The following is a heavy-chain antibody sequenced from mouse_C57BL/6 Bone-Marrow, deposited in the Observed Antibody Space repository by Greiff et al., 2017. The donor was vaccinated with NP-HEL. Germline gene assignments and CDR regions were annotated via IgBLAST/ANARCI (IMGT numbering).Heavy chain of an antibody. V-gene: IGHV1-55*01. J-gene: IGHJ4*01. CDR1: GYTFTSYW. Sequence: QVQLKQPGAELVKPGASVKMSCKASGYTFTSYWITCVKQRPGQGLEWIGDIYPGSGSTNYNEKFKSKATLTVDTASSTAYMQLSSLTSEDSAVYYCAYTTVVAPYAMDYWGQGTSVTVSS. CDR3: AYTTVVAPYAMDY. CDR2: IYPGSGST. D-gene: IGHD1-1*01.